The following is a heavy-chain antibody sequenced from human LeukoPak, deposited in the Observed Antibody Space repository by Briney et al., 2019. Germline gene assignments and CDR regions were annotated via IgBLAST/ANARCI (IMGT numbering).Heavy chain of an antibody. CDR3: AKGGRWELPYYFDY. D-gene: IGHD1-26*01. Sequence: PGRSLRLSCTASGFTFDNYAMHWVRQAPGKGLEWVSGITWNSDNIGYADSVKGRFTISRDNAKNSLYLQMNSLRAEDTAFYCCAKGGRWELPYYFDYWGQGTLVTVSS. J-gene: IGHJ4*02. CDR1: GFTFDNYA. V-gene: IGHV3-9*01. CDR2: ITWNSDNI.